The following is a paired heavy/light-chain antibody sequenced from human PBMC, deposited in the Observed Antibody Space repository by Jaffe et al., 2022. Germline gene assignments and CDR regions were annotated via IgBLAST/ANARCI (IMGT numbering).Light chain of an antibody. Sequence: QSVLTQPPSVSAAPGQKVTISCSGSSSNIGNNYVSWYQHLPGRAPKLLIYDNNKRPSGIPDRFSGSKSGTSATLGITGLQTGDEADYYCGTWDSSLSVGYVVFGGGTKLTVL. V-gene: IGLV1-51*01. CDR1: SSNIGNNY. CDR2: DNN. J-gene: IGLJ2*01. CDR3: GTWDSSLSVGYVV.
Heavy chain of an antibody. J-gene: IGHJ4*02. CDR1: GYTFTAYG. V-gene: IGHV7-4-1*02. CDR3: AKELATLLPDF. D-gene: IGHD5-12*01. Sequence: QVQLVQSGSELKKPGASVKLSCKASGYTFTAYGMNWVRQAPGQGLEWMGWINTDTRNPTYAQGFTGRFVFSLDTSVSTAYLQINSLKAEDTAIYYCAKELATLLPDFWGQGTLVTVSS. CDR2: INTDTRNP.